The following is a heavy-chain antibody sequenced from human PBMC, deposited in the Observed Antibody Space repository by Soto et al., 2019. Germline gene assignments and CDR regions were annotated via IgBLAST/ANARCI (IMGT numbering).Heavy chain of an antibody. CDR1: GIAFRNYG. Sequence: QVQLVESGGGVVQPGRSLRLSCAASGIAFRNYGMHWVRQAPGRGLEWVAVISDDGSYKNTADSVKGRFTISRDNSKSTLYLQMNSLRAEDTGVYYCAKDRGQVRRYFGDVTDVWGQGTTVTVSS. CDR2: ISDDGSYK. V-gene: IGHV3-30*18. J-gene: IGHJ6*02. D-gene: IGHD3-9*01. CDR3: AKDRGQVRRYFGDVTDV.